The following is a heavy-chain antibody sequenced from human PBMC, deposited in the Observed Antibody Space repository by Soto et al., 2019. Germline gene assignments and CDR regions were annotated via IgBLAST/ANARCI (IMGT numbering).Heavy chain of an antibody. V-gene: IGHV1-3*01. CDR2: INAGNGNT. D-gene: IGHD3-10*01. CDR1: GYTFTGYA. J-gene: IGHJ3*02. Sequence: XSVKVSCKASGYTFTGYAMHWVRQAPGQSLEWMGWINAGNGNTKYSQKFQGRVTITRDTSASTAYMELSSLRSEDTAVYYCASWSPYYYGSGSPAAFDIWGKGTMVTVS. CDR3: ASWSPYYYGSGSPAAFDI.